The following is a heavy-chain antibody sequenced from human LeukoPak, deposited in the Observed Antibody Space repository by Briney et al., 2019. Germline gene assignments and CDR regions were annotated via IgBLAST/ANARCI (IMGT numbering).Heavy chain of an antibody. J-gene: IGHJ5*02. Sequence: GASVKVSCKASGYAFTGYYMHWVRQAPGQGLEWMGWINPNSGGTNYAQKFQGWVTMTRDTSISTAYMELSRLRSNDTAVYYCARGIDIYWSTSAGNWFDPWGQGTLVTVSS. CDR3: ARGIDIYWSTSAGNWFDP. CDR1: GYAFTGYY. D-gene: IGHD2-2*01. CDR2: INPNSGGT. V-gene: IGHV1-2*04.